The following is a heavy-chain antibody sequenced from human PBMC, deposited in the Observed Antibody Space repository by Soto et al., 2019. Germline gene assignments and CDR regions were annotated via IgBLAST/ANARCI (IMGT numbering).Heavy chain of an antibody. D-gene: IGHD2-15*01. V-gene: IGHV3-30*04. CDR1: GFTFSSYA. J-gene: IGHJ4*02. CDR3: ARAGGLLLDY. Sequence: QVQLVESGGGVVQPGRSLRLSCAASGFTFSSYAMHWVRQAPGKGLEWVAVKYYADSVKGRFTISRDISKNTLYLQMNSLRAEDTAVYYCARAGGLLLDYWGQGTLVTVSS. CDR2: K.